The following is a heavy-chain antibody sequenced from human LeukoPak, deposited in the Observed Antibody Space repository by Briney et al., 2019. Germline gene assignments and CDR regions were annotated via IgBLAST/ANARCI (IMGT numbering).Heavy chain of an antibody. CDR1: GCTFSGYY. CDR2: INRSGST. V-gene: IGHV4-34*01. Sequence: PSETLCLSCAAYGCTFSGYYWSWIRLPPGKGLEWVGEINRSGSTNYNPSLKCRVTISVDPSKKQFSLKLSSVTAAARAVYYCARGRLLEWFTSYAYYYYMDVWGKGTTVTVSS. D-gene: IGHD3-3*01. CDR3: ARGRLLEWFTSYAYYYYMDV. J-gene: IGHJ6*03.